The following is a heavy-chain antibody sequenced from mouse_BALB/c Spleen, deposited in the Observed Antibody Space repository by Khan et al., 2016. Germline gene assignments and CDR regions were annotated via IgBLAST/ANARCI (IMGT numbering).Heavy chain of an antibody. V-gene: IGHV14-3*02. CDR2: IDPANGNT. J-gene: IGHJ3*01. CDR3: ARSPYDYDVGFAY. Sequence: IQLVQSGAELVKPGASVKLSCTASGFNIKDTYMHWVKQRPEQGLEWIGRIDPANGNTKYDPKFQGKATITADTSSNTAYLQPSSLTSEDTAVYYFARSPYDYDVGFAYWGQGTLVTVSA. CDR1: GFNIKDTY. D-gene: IGHD2-4*01.